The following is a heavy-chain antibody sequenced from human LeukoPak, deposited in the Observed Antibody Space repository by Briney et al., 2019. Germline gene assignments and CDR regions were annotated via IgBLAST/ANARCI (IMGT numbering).Heavy chain of an antibody. V-gene: IGHV3-7*01. CDR3: ARDRGYTSFDY. D-gene: IGHD5-18*01. J-gene: IGHJ4*02. CDR2: IKEDGSEE. Sequence: GGSLRLSCGAYGLTFSDSWMNWVGQAPGKGLEWVAAIKEDGSEEYYMGSVKGRFTISRDNAKNSLYLQMNSLRAEDTAVYYCARDRGYTSFDYWGQGTLVIVSS. CDR1: GLTFSDSW.